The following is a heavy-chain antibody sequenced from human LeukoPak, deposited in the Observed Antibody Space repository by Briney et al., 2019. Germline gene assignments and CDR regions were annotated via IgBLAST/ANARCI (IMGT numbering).Heavy chain of an antibody. V-gene: IGHV1-18*01. CDR2: ISGYNGNT. CDR1: GYTFTSFG. Sequence: ASVKVSCKASGYTFTSFGISWVRQAPRQGLEWMGWISGYNGNTNYAQKFQGRVTMTTDTSTSTAYMEPRSLRSDDTAVYYCARDSATTVKSHDYGGQGTLVTVSS. D-gene: IGHD4-17*01. CDR3: ARDSATTVKSHDY. J-gene: IGHJ4*02.